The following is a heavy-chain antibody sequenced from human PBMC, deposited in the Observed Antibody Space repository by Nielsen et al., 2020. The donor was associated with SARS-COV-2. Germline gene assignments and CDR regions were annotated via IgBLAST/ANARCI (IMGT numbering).Heavy chain of an antibody. D-gene: IGHD5-24*01. V-gene: IGHV4-34*01. CDR2: INHSGST. CDR1: GGSFSGYY. J-gene: IGHJ4*02. CDR3: FRDGYNGGFDS. Sequence: SETLSITCAVYGGSFSGYYWSWIRQPPGKGLEWIGEINHSGSTNYNPSLKSRVTISVDTSKNQFSLKLTSVTAADTAMYYCFRDGYNGGFDSWGQGTLVTVSS.